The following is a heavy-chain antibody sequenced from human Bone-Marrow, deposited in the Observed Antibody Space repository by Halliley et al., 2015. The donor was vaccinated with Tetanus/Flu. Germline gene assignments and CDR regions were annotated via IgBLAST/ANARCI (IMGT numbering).Heavy chain of an antibody. D-gene: IGHD6-13*01. CDR2: IRSKSYGGTT. CDR3: TRDRYGAATDWFDP. Sequence: FIRSKSYGGTTDYAASVKGRFTISRDDSTSIAYLQMDALKTEDTAVYYCTRDRYGAATDWFDPWGQGILVTVSS. V-gene: IGHV3-49*02. J-gene: IGHJ5*02.